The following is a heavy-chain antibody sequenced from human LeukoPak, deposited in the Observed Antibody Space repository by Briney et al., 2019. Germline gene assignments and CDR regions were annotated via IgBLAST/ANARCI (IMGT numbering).Heavy chain of an antibody. Sequence: GGSLRLSCAASGFTFSTYVMHWVRQAPGKGLEWVAVLSSDGSNKYYADSVKGRFAISRDNSKNTLYLQMNSLRPEDTAVYFCAKGGVSDSGSWYGDYFDYWGQGTLVTVSS. CDR1: GFTFSTYV. CDR2: LSSDGSNK. D-gene: IGHD6-13*01. V-gene: IGHV3-30*18. J-gene: IGHJ4*02. CDR3: AKGGVSDSGSWYGDYFDY.